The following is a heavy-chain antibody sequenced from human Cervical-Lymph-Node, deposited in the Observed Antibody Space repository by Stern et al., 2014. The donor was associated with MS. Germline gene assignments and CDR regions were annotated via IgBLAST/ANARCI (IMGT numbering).Heavy chain of an antibody. CDR1: GYTFPDYG. V-gene: IGHV7-4-1*02. Sequence: VQLVESGSELKKPGASVTVSCKASGYTFPDYGMNWMRQAPGQGPEWMGWINTNTGSPSYAQGFTGRFVFSLETSVSTAYLKISSLKGEDTAVYYCARGAGPEQGRWFDPWGQGTLVIVSS. D-gene: IGHD6-13*01. J-gene: IGHJ5*02. CDR2: INTNTGSP. CDR3: ARGAGPEQGRWFDP.